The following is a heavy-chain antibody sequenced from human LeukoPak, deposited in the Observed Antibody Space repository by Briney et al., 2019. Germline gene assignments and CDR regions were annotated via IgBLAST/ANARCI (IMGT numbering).Heavy chain of an antibody. V-gene: IGHV4-59*12. CDR2: IYYSGST. J-gene: IGHJ6*02. CDR3: ARGAGRYSSGWYSYYGMDV. Sequence: SETLSLTCTVSGVSISSYYWSWIRQPPGKGLEWIGYIYYSGSTNYNPSLKSRVTVSVDTSKNQFSLKLSSVTAADTAVYYCARGAGRYSSGWYSYYGMDVWGQGTTVTVSS. CDR1: GVSISSYY. D-gene: IGHD6-19*01.